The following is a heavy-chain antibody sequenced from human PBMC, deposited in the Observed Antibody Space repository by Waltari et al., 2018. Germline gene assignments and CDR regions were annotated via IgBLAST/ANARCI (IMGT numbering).Heavy chain of an antibody. Sequence: QVQLQESGPGLVKPSQTLSLTCTVSGGSISSGAFYWSWIHQPPGKGLEWIGYIYYGGVTDYNPSPKSRVTITVDTSKNQVSLKLTSVTAADTAVYYCARVDYYFHHLDYWGQGTLVTVSS. CDR3: ARVDYYFHHLDY. CDR1: GGSISSGAFY. V-gene: IGHV4-30-4*01. CDR2: IYYGGVT. J-gene: IGHJ4*02. D-gene: IGHD3-10*02.